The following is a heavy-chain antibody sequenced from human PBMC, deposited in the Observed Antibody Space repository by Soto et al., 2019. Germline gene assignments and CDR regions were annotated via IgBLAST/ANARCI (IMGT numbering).Heavy chain of an antibody. CDR1: GYTFTSYG. J-gene: IGHJ5*02. D-gene: IGHD6-13*01. Sequence: QVQLVQSGAEVKKPGASVKVSCKASGYTFTSYGISWVRQAPGQGLEWMGWISAYNGNTNYAQKLQGRVTMTTVTXXSTAYMELRSLRSDDTAVYYCAKTVAAAAFNWFDPWGQGTLVTVSS. V-gene: IGHV1-18*01. CDR3: AKTVAAAAFNWFDP. CDR2: ISAYNGNT.